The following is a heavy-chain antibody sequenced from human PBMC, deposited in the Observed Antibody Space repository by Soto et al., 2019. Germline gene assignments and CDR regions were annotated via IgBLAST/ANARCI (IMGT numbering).Heavy chain of an antibody. D-gene: IGHD5-18*01. J-gene: IGHJ6*02. Sequence: QVQLVQSGAEVKKPGSSVKVSCKASGGTFSSYAISWVRQAPGQGLEWMGGIIPIFGTANYAQKFQGSVTITADESTSTAYMELSSLRAEDTAVYYCARDRDTAMVTAYYYGMDVWGQGTTVTVSS. CDR2: IIPIFGTA. V-gene: IGHV1-69*01. CDR1: GGTFSSYA. CDR3: ARDRDTAMVTAYYYGMDV.